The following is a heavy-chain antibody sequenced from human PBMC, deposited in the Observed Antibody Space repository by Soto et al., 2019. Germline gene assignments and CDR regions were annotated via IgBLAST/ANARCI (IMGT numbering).Heavy chain of an antibody. Sequence: SDSLSPTFHYSGGPFSVFYWNLIRQPPGRGLEWIGEINHSGSTNYNPSLKSRVTISVDTSKNQFSLKLTSVTAADTAVYYCARDKITGLFDYWGQGTLVTVSS. CDR1: GGPFSVFY. J-gene: IGHJ4*02. CDR3: ARDKITGLFDY. D-gene: IGHD2-8*02. CDR2: INHSGST. V-gene: IGHV4-34*01.